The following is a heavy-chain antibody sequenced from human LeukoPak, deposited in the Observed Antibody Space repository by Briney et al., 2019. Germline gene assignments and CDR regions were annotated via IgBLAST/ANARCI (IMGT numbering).Heavy chain of an antibody. CDR1: GGSISSSSYY. J-gene: IGHJ6*02. CDR3: ARADKPYYYYGMDV. D-gene: IGHD3-22*01. V-gene: IGHV4-39*07. Sequence: SETLSLTCTVSGGSISSSSYYWGWIRQPPGKGLEWIGSIYYSGSTNYNPSLKSRVTISVDTSKNQFSLKLSSVTAADTAVYYCARADKPYYYYGMDVWGQGTTVTVSS. CDR2: IYYSGST.